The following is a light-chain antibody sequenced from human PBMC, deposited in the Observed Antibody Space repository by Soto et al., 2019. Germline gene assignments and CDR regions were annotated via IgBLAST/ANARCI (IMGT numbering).Light chain of an antibody. CDR1: SSDVGGNKY. V-gene: IGLV2-14*03. CDR2: DVS. J-gene: IGLJ1*01. CDR3: SAFTGTTYV. Sequence: QSALTQPAYVSGSPGQSITISCTGTSSDVGGNKYVSWYQHYPGKAPKLMICDVSNRPSGVSNRFSGSKSGNTASLTISGLQAEDEADYYCSAFTGTTYVFGTGTKVTVL.